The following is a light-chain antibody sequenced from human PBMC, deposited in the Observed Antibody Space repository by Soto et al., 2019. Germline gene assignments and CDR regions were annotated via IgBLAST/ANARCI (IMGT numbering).Light chain of an antibody. J-gene: IGKJ2*01. CDR1: QSISSY. CDR3: QQSYSTPWYT. CDR2: AAS. Sequence: DIQMTQSPSSLSASVGDRVTITCRASQSISSYLNWYQQKPGKAPKLLIYAASSLQSGGPSRFSGSGSGTDFTLTISSLQPEDFATYYCQQSYSTPWYTFGQGTKLEIK. V-gene: IGKV1-39*01.